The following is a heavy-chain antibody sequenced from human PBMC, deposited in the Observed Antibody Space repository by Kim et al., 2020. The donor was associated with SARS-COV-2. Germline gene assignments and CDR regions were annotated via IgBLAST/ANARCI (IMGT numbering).Heavy chain of an antibody. CDR2: ISYDGSNK. V-gene: IGHV3-30*18. Sequence: GGSLRLSCAASGFTFSSYGMHWVRQAPGKGLEWVAVISYDGSNKYYADSVKGRFTISRDNSKNTLYLQMNSLRAEDTAVYYCAKAGAPRGWFDTWGQGTL. J-gene: IGHJ5*02. CDR1: GFTFSSYG. CDR3: AKAGAPRGWFDT. D-gene: IGHD3-10*01.